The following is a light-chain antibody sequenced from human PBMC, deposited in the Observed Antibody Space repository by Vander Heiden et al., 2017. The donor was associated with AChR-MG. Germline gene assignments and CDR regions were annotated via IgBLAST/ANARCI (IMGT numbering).Light chain of an antibody. CDR3: QKYNSWT. Sequence: DIQMTQSPSSLSASVGDRVTITCRASQGISNYLAWYQQRPGKVPRLLIYGASTLQSGVSSRFSGSGSGTDFTLTSSSLQPEDAATYYCQKYNSWTFGQGTKVEVK. CDR2: GAS. CDR1: QGISNY. J-gene: IGKJ1*01. V-gene: IGKV1-27*01.